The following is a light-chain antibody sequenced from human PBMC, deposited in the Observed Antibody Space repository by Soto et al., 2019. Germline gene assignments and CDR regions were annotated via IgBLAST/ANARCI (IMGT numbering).Light chain of an antibody. V-gene: IGLV2-8*01. CDR2: EVS. J-gene: IGLJ1*01. CDR3: TSYAGTYSFFYV. Sequence: QSVLTRPPSANGSPGQSVTISCTGTSSDVGAYNYVSWYQQLPGKAPKLIIYEVSKRPSGVPDRFSGSKSGNTASLTVSGLQAEDEADYYCTSYAGTYSFFYVFGTGTKVTVL. CDR1: SSDVGAYNY.